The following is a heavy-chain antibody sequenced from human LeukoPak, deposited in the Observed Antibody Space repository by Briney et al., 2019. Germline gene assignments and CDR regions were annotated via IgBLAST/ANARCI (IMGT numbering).Heavy chain of an antibody. J-gene: IGHJ5*02. D-gene: IGHD3-10*01. Sequence: GGSLRLSCAASGFILNDYGMHWVRQAPGKGLEWVADIWFDKNQHFADSVKGRFAISRDNSKNTVDLQMNSLRGEDTAVYYCVRGRGSYGWFDPWGQGTLVTVSS. CDR1: GFILNDYG. V-gene: IGHV3-33*01. CDR2: IWFDKNQ. CDR3: VRGRGSYGWFDP.